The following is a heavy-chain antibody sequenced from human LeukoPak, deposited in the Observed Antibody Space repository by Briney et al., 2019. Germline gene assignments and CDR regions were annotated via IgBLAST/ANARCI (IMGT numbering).Heavy chain of an antibody. Sequence: SETLSLTCTVSGYSISSGYYWGWIRQPPGKGLEWIGSIYHSGSTYYNPSLKSRVTISVDTSKNQFSLKLSSVTAADTAVYYCARDIITGNWFDPWGQGTLVTVSS. V-gene: IGHV4-38-2*02. CDR1: GYSISSGYY. CDR2: IYHSGST. D-gene: IGHD3-10*01. CDR3: ARDIITGNWFDP. J-gene: IGHJ5*02.